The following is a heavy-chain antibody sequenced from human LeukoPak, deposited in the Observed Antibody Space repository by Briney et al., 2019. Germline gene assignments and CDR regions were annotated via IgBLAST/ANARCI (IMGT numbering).Heavy chain of an antibody. V-gene: IGHV3-30*04. CDR3: ARGGLYDILTGYSYYFDY. D-gene: IGHD3-9*01. Sequence: GGSLRLSCAASGFTFSSYAMHWVRQAPGKGLEWVAVISYDGSNKYYADSVKGRFTISRDNSKNTLYLQMNGLRAEDTAVYYCARGGLYDILTGYSYYFDYWGQGTLVTVSS. CDR2: ISYDGSNK. J-gene: IGHJ4*02. CDR1: GFTFSSYA.